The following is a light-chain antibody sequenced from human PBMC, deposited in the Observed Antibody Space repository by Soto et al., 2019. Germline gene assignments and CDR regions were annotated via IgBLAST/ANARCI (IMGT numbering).Light chain of an antibody. Sequence: QSALTQPASVSGSPGQSITSSCTGTSSDVGGYNYVSWYQQHPGKAPKLMIYEVSNRPSGVSNRFSGSKSGNTASLTISGLQAEDEADYYCSPYTSSSTLPVVFGGGTKLTVL. V-gene: IGLV2-14*01. CDR1: SSDVGGYNY. J-gene: IGLJ2*01. CDR2: EVS. CDR3: SPYTSSSTLPVV.